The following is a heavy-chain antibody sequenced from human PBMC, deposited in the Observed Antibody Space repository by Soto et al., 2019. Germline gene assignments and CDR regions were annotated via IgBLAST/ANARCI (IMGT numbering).Heavy chain of an antibody. CDR2: ISSDGNHK. D-gene: IGHD1-26*01. Sequence: QVKLVESGGGVVQPGRSLRLSCAASGFNVSAYTMHWVRQAPGKGLEWVAVISSDGNHKYYTDSVKGRFTISRDTSTNTLYLQINSLRAEDTAVYYCARWEQPLFDYWGQGTLGTVSS. V-gene: IGHV3-30-3*01. J-gene: IGHJ4*02. CDR3: ARWEQPLFDY. CDR1: GFNVSAYT.